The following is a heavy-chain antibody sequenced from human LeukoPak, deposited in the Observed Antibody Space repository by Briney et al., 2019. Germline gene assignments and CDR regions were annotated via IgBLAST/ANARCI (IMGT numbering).Heavy chain of an antibody. J-gene: IGHJ4*01. CDR2: IRQDGGEK. CDR3: ARDGTAAGLYFDL. V-gene: IGHV3-7*01. CDR1: GFTFSSYW. Sequence: PGGSLRLSCAVPGFTFSSYWMNWVRQAPGKGLEWVASIRQDGGEKSYVDSVKGRFTISRDNTKNSLYLQMSSLRAEDTAVYYCARDGTAAGLYFDLWGQGTLVTVSS. D-gene: IGHD6-13*01.